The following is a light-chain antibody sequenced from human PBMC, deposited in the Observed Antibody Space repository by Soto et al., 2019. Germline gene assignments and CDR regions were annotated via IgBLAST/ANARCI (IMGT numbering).Light chain of an antibody. CDR2: RNN. J-gene: IGLJ1*01. CDR1: CSNIGAGYD. V-gene: IGLV1-40*01. CDR3: QSYDSSLSAYV. Sequence: QSVLTQPPSVSGAPGQRVTISCTGSCSNIGAGYDVHWYQQLPGTAPKLLIFRNNNRPSGVPDRFSGSKSGTSASLAITGLQAEDEADYYCQSYDSSLSAYVFATGTKVTGL.